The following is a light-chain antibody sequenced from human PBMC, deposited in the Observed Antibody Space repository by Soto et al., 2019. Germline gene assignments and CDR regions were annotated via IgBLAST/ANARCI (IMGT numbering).Light chain of an antibody. CDR3: QQYGSSPLT. CDR2: ATS. CDR1: QTISGSY. Sequence: EIVLTQSPGTLSLSPGERATLSCRPSQTISGSYFAWYQQKPGQAPRLLIYATSRRATGIPDRFSGSGSETDFTLTISRLEPEDFAVYYCQQYGSSPLTFGGGTRVEIK. V-gene: IGKV3-20*01. J-gene: IGKJ4*01.